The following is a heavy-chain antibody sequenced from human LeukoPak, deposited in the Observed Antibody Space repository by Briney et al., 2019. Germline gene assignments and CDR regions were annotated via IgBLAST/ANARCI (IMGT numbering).Heavy chain of an antibody. D-gene: IGHD4-11*01. CDR3: ARDLTVTSTCWFDL. V-gene: IGHV3-21*01. CDR2: IPGSSTYI. Sequence: PGGSLRLSCAVSGFTFRSYTMNWVRQAPGKGLEWVSSIPGSSTYIYYADSVKRRFTISRDNAKNSLYLQMNNLGAEDTAVYYCARDLTVTSTCWFDLWGQGTLVTVSS. J-gene: IGHJ5*02. CDR1: GFTFRSYT.